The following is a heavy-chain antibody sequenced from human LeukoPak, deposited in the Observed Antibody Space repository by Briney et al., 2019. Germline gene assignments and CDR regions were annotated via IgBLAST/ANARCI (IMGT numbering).Heavy chain of an antibody. D-gene: IGHD3-3*01. CDR3: ARAKYYDFWSGYYDLGRDYYYYYMDV. Sequence: ASVKVSCKASGYTFTSYDINWVRQATGQGLEWMGWMNPNSGNTGYAQKFQGRVTITRNTSISTAYMELSSLRSEDTAVYYCARAKYYDFWSGYYDLGRDYYYYYMDVWGKGTTVTVSS. J-gene: IGHJ6*03. CDR1: GYTFTSYD. CDR2: MNPNSGNT. V-gene: IGHV1-8*03.